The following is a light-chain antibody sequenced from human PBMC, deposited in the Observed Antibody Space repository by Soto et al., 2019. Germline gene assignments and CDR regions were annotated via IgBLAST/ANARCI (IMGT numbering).Light chain of an antibody. CDR2: DNN. CDR1: SSNVGYNY. J-gene: IGLJ3*02. Sequence: QSVLTQPTSVSAAPGQKVTISCSGTSSNVGYNYVSWYQQLPGTAPQLLIFDNNKRPSGIPDRFSASKSGTSATLDITGLQTGDEADYYCGTWDTSLTAWVFGGGTQLTVL. V-gene: IGLV1-51*01. CDR3: GTWDTSLTAWV.